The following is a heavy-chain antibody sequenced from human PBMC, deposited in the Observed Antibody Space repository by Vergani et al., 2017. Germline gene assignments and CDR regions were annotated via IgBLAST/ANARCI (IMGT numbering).Heavy chain of an antibody. CDR3: ARGAPYYVWGSYRYIKPMVFDY. V-gene: IGHV3-74*02. CDR1: GFTFDDYA. D-gene: IGHD3-16*02. Sequence: EVQLVESGGGLVQPGGSLRLSCAASGFTFDDYAMHWVRQAPGKGLEWVSGINSDGSSTSYADSVKGRFTISRDNAKNTLYLQMNSLRAEDTAVYYCARGAPYYVWGSYRYIKPMVFDYWGQGTLVTVSS. CDR2: INSDGSST. J-gene: IGHJ4*02.